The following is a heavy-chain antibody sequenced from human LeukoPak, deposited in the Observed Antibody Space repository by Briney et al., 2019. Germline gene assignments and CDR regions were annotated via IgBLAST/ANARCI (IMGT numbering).Heavy chain of an antibody. J-gene: IGHJ6*02. CDR1: GFTFSSYS. CDR2: ISSSSSTI. V-gene: IGHV3-48*02. Sequence: GGSLRLSCAASGFTFSSYSMNWVRQAPGKGLEWVSHISSSSSTIYYADSVKGRFTISRDNAKNSLYLQMNSLRDEDTAVYYCARGMATITGYYYYYGMDVWGQGTTVTVSS. D-gene: IGHD5-24*01. CDR3: ARGMATITGYYYYYGMDV.